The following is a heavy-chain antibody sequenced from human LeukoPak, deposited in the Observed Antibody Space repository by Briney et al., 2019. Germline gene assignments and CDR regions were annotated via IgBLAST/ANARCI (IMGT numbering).Heavy chain of an antibody. D-gene: IGHD6-13*01. V-gene: IGHV3-7*03. J-gene: IGHJ6*02. CDR3: ARVVGSSSWSSGTLDV. CDR2: IKQDGSEK. Sequence: GGSLRLSCAASGFTFSSYWMSWVRQAPGKGLEWVANIKQDGSEKYYVDSVKGRFTISRDNAKNSLYLQMNSLRAEDTAVYYCARVVGSSSWSSGTLDVWGQGTTVTVSS. CDR1: GFTFSSYW.